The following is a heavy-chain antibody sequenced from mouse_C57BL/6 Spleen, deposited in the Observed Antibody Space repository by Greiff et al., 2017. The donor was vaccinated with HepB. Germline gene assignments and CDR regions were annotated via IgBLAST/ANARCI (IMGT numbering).Heavy chain of an antibody. CDR1: GFTFSSYA. V-gene: IGHV5-4*03. Sequence: EVNVVESGGGLVKPGGSLKLSCAASGFTFSSYAMSWVRQTPEKRLEWVATISDGGSYTYYPDNVKGRFTISRDNAKNNLYLQMSHLKSEDTAMYYCARAGTGTKAWPYWGQGTLVTVSA. J-gene: IGHJ3*01. CDR3: ARAGTGTKAWPY. D-gene: IGHD4-1*01. CDR2: ISDGGSYT.